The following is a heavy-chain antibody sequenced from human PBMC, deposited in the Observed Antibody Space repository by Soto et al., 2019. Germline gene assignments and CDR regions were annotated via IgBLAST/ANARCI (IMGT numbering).Heavy chain of an antibody. CDR3: AKVPEYRDGSSFYYFDS. J-gene: IGHJ4*02. CDR2: ITTTGDTS. CDR1: GFTFSDFA. V-gene: IGHV3-23*01. Sequence: PGGSLRLSCAASGFTFSDFAMNWVRQTPGKRLEWVSIITTTGDTSYYADSVKGRFTISRDNSKNMLYLQMNNQKVDDTAIYFCAKVPEYRDGSSFYYFDSWGQGA. D-gene: IGHD6-6*01.